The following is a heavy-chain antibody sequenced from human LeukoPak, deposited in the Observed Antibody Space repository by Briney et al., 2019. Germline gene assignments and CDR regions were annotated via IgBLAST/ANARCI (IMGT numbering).Heavy chain of an antibody. J-gene: IGHJ4*02. CDR1: GDSVPSNNGA. D-gene: IGHD3-9*01. Sequence: PSQTLSLTCAISGDSVPSNNGAWSWLRQSPSRGLEWLGRTYYRSKWYNDYAESLISRITISPVTSKNQFSLQLYSVTPEDTAVYYCARDVGTTGWHTFDYWGQGTLVTVSS. CDR2: TYYRSKWYN. CDR3: ARDVGTTGWHTFDY. V-gene: IGHV6-1*01.